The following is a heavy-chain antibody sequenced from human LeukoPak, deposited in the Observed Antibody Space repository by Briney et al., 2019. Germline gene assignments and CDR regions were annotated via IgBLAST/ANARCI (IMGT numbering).Heavy chain of an antibody. J-gene: IGHJ6*03. V-gene: IGHV4-39*07. CDR1: GGSISSSSYY. CDR3: ARESEAARPYYYYYMDV. Sequence: SETLSLTCTVSGGSISSSSYYWGWIRQPPGKGLEWIGSICYSGSTYYNPSLKSRVTISVDTSKNQFSLKLSSVTAADTAVYYCARESEAARPYYYYYMDVWGKGTTVTVSS. CDR2: ICYSGST. D-gene: IGHD6-6*01.